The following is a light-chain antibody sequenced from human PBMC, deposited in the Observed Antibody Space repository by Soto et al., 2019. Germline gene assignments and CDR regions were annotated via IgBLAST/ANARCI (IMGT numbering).Light chain of an antibody. V-gene: IGLV2-14*03. Sequence: QSALTQPASVSWSPGQSITLSCTGTSSDIGAYNFVSWYQQHPCKAPKLMLYDVNIRPSGVSNRFSGSKSGNTASLTISGLQAEDEADYYCTSWTTSTTMIFGGGTKVTVL. CDR1: SSDIGAYNF. CDR2: DVN. CDR3: TSWTTSTTMI. J-gene: IGLJ2*01.